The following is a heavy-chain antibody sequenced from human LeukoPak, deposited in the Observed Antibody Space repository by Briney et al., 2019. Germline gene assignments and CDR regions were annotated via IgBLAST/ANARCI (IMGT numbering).Heavy chain of an antibody. J-gene: IGHJ5*02. CDR3: ARGKQQLVLGNDWFDP. D-gene: IGHD6-13*01. CDR1: GDSISSNY. CDR2: IYYSGST. Sequence: SETLSLTCSVFGDSISSNYWSWIRQPPGKGLEWIGYIYYSGSTNYNPSLKSRVTMSVDTSKNQFSLKLSSVTAADTAVYYCARGKQQLVLGNDWFDPWGQGTLVTVSS. V-gene: IGHV4-59*01.